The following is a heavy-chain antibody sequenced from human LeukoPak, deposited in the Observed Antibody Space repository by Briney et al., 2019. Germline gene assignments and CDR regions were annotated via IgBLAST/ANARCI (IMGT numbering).Heavy chain of an antibody. D-gene: IGHD6-6*01. J-gene: IGHJ4*02. V-gene: IGHV4-59*01. CDR1: GGSISNYY. CDR3: ARAGQFISARPITFDY. CDR2: IYYSGST. Sequence: PSETLSLTCTVSGGSISNYYWCWIRQPPGKGLEWIGYIYYSGSTNSNPSLKSRVTISLDTSKNQFSLKLSSVTAADTAVYYCARAGQFISARPITFDYWGRGSLVTVSS.